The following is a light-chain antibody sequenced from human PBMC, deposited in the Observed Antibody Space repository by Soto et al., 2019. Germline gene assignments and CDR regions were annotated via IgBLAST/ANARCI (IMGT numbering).Light chain of an antibody. CDR2: EVS. CDR1: SSDVGGYNY. V-gene: IGLV2-8*01. Sequence: QSALTQPPSASGSPGQSVTISCTGTSSDVGGYNYVSWYQQHPGKAPKLMIYEVSKRPSGVPDRSSGSKSGNTASLTVSGLQAEDEADYYCSSYAVSHNYVFGTGTKVTVL. J-gene: IGLJ1*01. CDR3: SSYAVSHNYV.